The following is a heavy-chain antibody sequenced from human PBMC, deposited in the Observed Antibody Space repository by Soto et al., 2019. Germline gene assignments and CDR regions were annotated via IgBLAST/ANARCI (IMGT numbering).Heavy chain of an antibody. CDR3: ARLLYYYDSSGYSGELAFDI. D-gene: IGHD3-22*01. CDR1: GASIGTSNW. Sequence: SETLSLTCAVSGASIGTSNWWSWVRQSPGKGLEWIGEIHDSGSTKYNPSLKSRVTISLDKSKNQFSLNVSSVAAADTAVYYCARLLYYYDSSGYSGELAFDIWGQGTMVTVSS. CDR2: IHDSGST. V-gene: IGHV4-4*02. J-gene: IGHJ3*02.